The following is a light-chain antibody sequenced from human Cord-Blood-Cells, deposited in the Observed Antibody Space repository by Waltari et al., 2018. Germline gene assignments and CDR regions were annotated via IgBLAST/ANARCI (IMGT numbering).Light chain of an antibody. CDR3: QQYGSSPFT. J-gene: IGKJ3*01. CDR2: GPS. V-gene: IGKV3-20*01. CDR1: QSVSSSY. Sequence: EIVLTQSTGTLSLSPGDRATLSCRASQSVSSSYLAWYQQKPGQAPRLLIYGPSSRATGIPDRFSGSGSRTDFTLTISRLEPEDFAVYYCQQYGSSPFTFGPGTKVDIK.